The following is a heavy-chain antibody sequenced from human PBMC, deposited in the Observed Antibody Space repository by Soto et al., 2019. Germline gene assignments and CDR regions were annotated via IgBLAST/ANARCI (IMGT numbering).Heavy chain of an antibody. CDR1: GGSISSSIYY. CDR2: IYYSGST. V-gene: IGHV4-39*01. Sequence: SETLSLTCTVSGGSISSSIYYWGWIRQPPGKGLEWIGSIYYSGSTYYNPSLKSRVTISVDTSKNQFSLKLSSVTAADTAVYYCARLLRHNYYGMDVWGQGTTVTVSS. D-gene: IGHD5-12*01. CDR3: ARLLRHNYYGMDV. J-gene: IGHJ6*02.